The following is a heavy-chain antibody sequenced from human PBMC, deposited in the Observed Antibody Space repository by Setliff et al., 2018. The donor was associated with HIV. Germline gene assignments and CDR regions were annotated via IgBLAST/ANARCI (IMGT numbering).Heavy chain of an antibody. D-gene: IGHD5-18*01. CDR2: ISYDGSNK. V-gene: IGHV3-30*04. Sequence: GSLRLSCAASGFTFSTFAMHWVRQAPGKGLEWVAVISYDGSNKYYADSVKGRFTISRDNAKNSLFLQMNSLRAEDTAVYYCASIELAAMVPVDYWGQGTLVTVSS. CDR1: GFTFSTFA. CDR3: ASIELAAMVPVDY. J-gene: IGHJ4*02.